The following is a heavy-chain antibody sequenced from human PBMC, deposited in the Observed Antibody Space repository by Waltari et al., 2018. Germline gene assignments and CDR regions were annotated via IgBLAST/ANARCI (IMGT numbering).Heavy chain of an antibody. D-gene: IGHD1-26*01. CDR3: AKLAFTYSGSYFDY. Sequence: EVKLLASGGGLVKTGGSLRIACAASGFTFNRDAMSWVGKAPGKGLEWVSVIYSGGSSTYYADSVKGRFTISRDNSKNTLYLQMNSLRAEDTAVYYCAKLAFTYSGSYFDYWGQGTLVTVSS. CDR1: GFTFNRDA. CDR2: IYSGGSST. V-gene: IGHV3-23*03. J-gene: IGHJ4*02.